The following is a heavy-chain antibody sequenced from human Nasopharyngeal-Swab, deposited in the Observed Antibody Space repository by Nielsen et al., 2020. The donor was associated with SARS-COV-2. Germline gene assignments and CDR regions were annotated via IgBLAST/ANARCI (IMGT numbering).Heavy chain of an antibody. CDR2: ISDEGDRT. V-gene: IGHV3-23*01. CDR1: GFTFSSYA. Sequence: GGSLRLSCAASGFTFSSYAMHWVRQAPGKGLEWVSAISDEGDRTDYADSVKGRFTVSRDNSKNTLDLQMNSLRAEDTAIYYCGRRVKGDFDYWGQGTLVTVSS. D-gene: IGHD3-16*01. J-gene: IGHJ4*02. CDR3: GRRVKGDFDY.